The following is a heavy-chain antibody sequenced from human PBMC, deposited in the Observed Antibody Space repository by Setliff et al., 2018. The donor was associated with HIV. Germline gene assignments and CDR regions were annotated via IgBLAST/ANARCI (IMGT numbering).Heavy chain of an antibody. CDR3: SRRRYYYGSSGLFDY. Sequence: PSETLSLTCTVAGGSISSSSYYWGWIRQPPGKGLEWIGRIYYSGSTYYNSSRKSRVTISIDTSKNQFFLKLSSVTAANTAVYYLSRRRYYYGSSGLFDYWGQGTLVTVSS. J-gene: IGHJ4*02. V-gene: IGHV4-39*01. D-gene: IGHD3-22*01. CDR1: GGSISSSSYY. CDR2: IYYSGST.